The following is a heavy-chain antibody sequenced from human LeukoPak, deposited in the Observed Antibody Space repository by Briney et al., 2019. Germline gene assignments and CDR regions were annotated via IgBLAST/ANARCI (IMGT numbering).Heavy chain of an antibody. D-gene: IGHD3-22*01. CDR1: GGSISSGSYY. V-gene: IGHV4-61*02. Sequence: SQTLSLTCTVSGGSISSGSYYWSWTRQPAGKGLEWIGRIYTSGSTNYNPSLKSRVTISVDTSKNQFSLKLRSVTAADTAVYYCARSAHYSQFDYWGQGTLVTVSS. CDR3: ARSAHYSQFDY. J-gene: IGHJ4*02. CDR2: IYTSGST.